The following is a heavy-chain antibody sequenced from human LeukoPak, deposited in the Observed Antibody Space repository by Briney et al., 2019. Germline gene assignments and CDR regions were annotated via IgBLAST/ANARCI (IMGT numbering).Heavy chain of an antibody. CDR1: GFTFSIHG. D-gene: IGHD2-15*01. V-gene: IGHV3-48*02. CDR3: AKDESVVVVAATVDY. Sequence: GGSLRPSCAASGFTFSIHGTNWVRQAPGKGLEWVSYIINSSGTTYYTDSVQGRFTISRDNARNSLYLQMNSLRDEDTAVYYCAKDESVVVVAATVDYWGQGTLVSVSS. J-gene: IGHJ4*02. CDR2: IINSSGTT.